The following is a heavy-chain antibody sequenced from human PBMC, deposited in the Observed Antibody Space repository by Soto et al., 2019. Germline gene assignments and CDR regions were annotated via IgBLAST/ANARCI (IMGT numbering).Heavy chain of an antibody. CDR1: GFTFSSYG. D-gene: IGHD2-15*01. CDR2: IWSDGSNK. V-gene: IGHV3-33*01. CDR3: ARDLLRRIDY. J-gene: IGHJ4*02. Sequence: QVQLVESGGGVVQPGTSLRLSCAASGFTFSSYGMSWVGQAPGKGLEWVAVIWSDGSNKDYAESVKGRFTISRDNSKNTLYLQMNSLRAEDTAIYYCARDLLRRIDYWGQGTLVAVSS.